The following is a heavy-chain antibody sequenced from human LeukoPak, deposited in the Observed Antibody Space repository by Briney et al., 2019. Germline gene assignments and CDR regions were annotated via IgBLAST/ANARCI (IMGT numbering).Heavy chain of an antibody. V-gene: IGHV1-18*01. CDR3: AGNLYYYDSSGTGAYYFDY. J-gene: IGHJ4*02. CDR2: ISAYNGNT. D-gene: IGHD3-22*01. CDR1: GYTFTSYG. Sequence: ASVKVSCKASGYTFTSYGISWVRQAPGQGLEWMGWISAYNGNTNYAQKFQGRVTMTTDTSTSTAYMELRSLRSDDTAVYYCAGNLYYYDSSGTGAYYFDYWGQGTLVTVSS.